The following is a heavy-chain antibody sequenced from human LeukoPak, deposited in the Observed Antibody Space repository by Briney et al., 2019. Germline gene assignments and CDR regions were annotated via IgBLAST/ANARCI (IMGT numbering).Heavy chain of an antibody. J-gene: IGHJ4*02. CDR1: GFTFSSYW. D-gene: IGHD3-10*01. V-gene: IGHV3-11*01. CDR2: ISSSGSTI. Sequence: PGGSLRLSCAASGFTFSSYWMSWIRQAPGKGLEWVSSISSSGSTIYYADSVKGRFTISRDNAKNSLYLQMNSLRAEDTAVYYCARVVASGSGSYYNTGMDYWGQGTLVTVSS. CDR3: ARVVASGSGSYYNTGMDY.